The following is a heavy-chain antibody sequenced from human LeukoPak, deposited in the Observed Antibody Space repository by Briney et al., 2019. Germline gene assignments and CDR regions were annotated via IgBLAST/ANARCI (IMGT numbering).Heavy chain of an antibody. CDR2: INSDGSST. D-gene: IGHD1-1*01. J-gene: IGHJ3*02. CDR1: GFTFSSYW. Sequence: GSLRLSCAASGFTFSSYWMHWVRQAPGKGLVWVSRINSDGSSTSYADSVKGRFTISRDNSKNTLYLQMNSLRAEDTAVYYCAREITTNSFDIWGQGTKVTVSS. CDR3: AREITTNSFDI. V-gene: IGHV3-74*01.